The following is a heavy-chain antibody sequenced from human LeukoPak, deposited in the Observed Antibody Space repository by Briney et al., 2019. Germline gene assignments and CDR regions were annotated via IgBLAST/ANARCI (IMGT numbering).Heavy chain of an antibody. D-gene: IGHD2-8*01. Sequence: GGSLRLSCAASGFTFSSYAMSWVRQAPGKGLEWVSVISGSGGSTYYADSVKGRFTISRDNSKNTLYLQMNSLRAEDTAVYYCAKVRMRLYYFDYWGQGTLVTVSS. J-gene: IGHJ4*02. CDR2: ISGSGGST. CDR3: AKVRMRLYYFDY. V-gene: IGHV3-23*01. CDR1: GFTFSSYA.